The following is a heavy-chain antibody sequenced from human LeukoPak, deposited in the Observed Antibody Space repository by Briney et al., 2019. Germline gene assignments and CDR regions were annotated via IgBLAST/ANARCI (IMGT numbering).Heavy chain of an antibody. CDR1: GGSCSGYY. D-gene: IGHD2-21*01. J-gene: IGHJ4*02. CDR2: INHSGST. CDR3: ACGGDCLDY. V-gene: IGHV4-34*01. Sequence: PSETLSLTCAVYGGSCSGYYWSWIRQPPGKGLEWIGEINHSGSTNYNPSLKSRVTISVDTSKNQFSLKLSSVTAADTTVYYCACGGDCLDYWGQGTLVTVSS.